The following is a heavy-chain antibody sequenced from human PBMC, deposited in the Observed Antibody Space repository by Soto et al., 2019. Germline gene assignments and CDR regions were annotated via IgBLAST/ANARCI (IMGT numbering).Heavy chain of an antibody. Sequence: GSLRLSCAASGLTFSSYAMSGVRQAPGKGLEWVSAISGSGGSTYYADSVKGRFTISRDNSKNTLYLQMNSLRAEDTAVYYCAGRTYYYDSSGYYVDYWGQGTLVTVSS. D-gene: IGHD3-22*01. CDR1: GLTFSSYA. V-gene: IGHV3-23*01. CDR2: ISGSGGST. CDR3: AGRTYYYDSSGYYVDY. J-gene: IGHJ4*02.